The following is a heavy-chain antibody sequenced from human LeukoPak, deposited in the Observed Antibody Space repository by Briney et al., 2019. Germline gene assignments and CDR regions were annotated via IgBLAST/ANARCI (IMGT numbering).Heavy chain of an antibody. Sequence: PGGSLTLSCVASGFSFSAYIMHWVRQAPGKGLEYVSAIRSDGSSTFYPNSVKGRFTISRDHSKSTLSLQMGSLRAEDTAVYYCTRRYGGHSGWAGYHDSWGQGTLVTVSS. J-gene: IGHJ4*02. CDR1: GFSFSAYI. D-gene: IGHD6-19*01. CDR3: TRRYGGHSGWAGYHDS. V-gene: IGHV3-64*01. CDR2: IRSDGSST.